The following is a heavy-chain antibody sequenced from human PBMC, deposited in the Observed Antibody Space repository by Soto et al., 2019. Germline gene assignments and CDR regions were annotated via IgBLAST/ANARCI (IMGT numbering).Heavy chain of an antibody. CDR3: ARHGAFTWDVVY. J-gene: IGHJ4*02. CDR2: IYDIGST. CDR1: GGSISSYY. D-gene: IGHD1-26*01. Sequence: SETLSLTCTVSGGSISSYYWSWIRQPPGKGLEWIGYIYDIGSTNYNPSLKSRVTISVDTSKNQFSLKLSSVTAADTAVYYCARHGAFTWDVVYWGKGTLVIVSS. V-gene: IGHV4-59*08.